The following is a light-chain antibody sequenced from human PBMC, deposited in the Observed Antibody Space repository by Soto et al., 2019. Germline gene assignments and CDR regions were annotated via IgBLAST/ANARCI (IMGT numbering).Light chain of an antibody. CDR3: SAYTAISTLV. CDR1: MRDVGAYNL. CDR2: EVR. V-gene: IGLV2-14*01. J-gene: IGLJ3*02. Sequence: QSVLTQPASVSGSAGQSITISCSGTMRDVGAYNLVSWYQQHPGTAPKLIIYEVRNRPSGISSRFSGSRSGNTASLTISGLQSEDEGDYYCSAYTAISTLVFGGVTKLTVL.